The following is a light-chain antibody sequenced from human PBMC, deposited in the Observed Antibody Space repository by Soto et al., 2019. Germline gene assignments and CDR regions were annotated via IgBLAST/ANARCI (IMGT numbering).Light chain of an antibody. CDR2: AAS. CDR1: QSISSW. V-gene: IGKV1-5*01. CDR3: QQYNSYSWT. J-gene: IGKJ1*01. Sequence: DIQMTQSPSTLSASVGDRVTITCRASQSISSWLAWYQQKPWKAPKLLIYAASSLETGVPSRFSGSGSGTEFTLTIISLQPADFATYYCQQYNSYSWTFGQGNKVEIK.